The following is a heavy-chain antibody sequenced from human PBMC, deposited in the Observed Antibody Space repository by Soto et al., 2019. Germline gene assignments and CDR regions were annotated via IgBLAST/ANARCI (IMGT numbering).Heavy chain of an antibody. CDR3: ARASGVVGDAYGFDM. Sequence: QVQLVQSGTEVKKPGSSVKVSCKAPGGTFRRYTISWVRQAPGQGLEWMGRSIPMLAIANYAQKFQGRVTITADKSTTTAYMELSSLRSEDTAVYYCARASGVVGDAYGFDMWGQGTMVTVSS. D-gene: IGHD1-26*01. CDR1: GGTFRRYT. V-gene: IGHV1-69*02. J-gene: IGHJ3*02. CDR2: SIPMLAIA.